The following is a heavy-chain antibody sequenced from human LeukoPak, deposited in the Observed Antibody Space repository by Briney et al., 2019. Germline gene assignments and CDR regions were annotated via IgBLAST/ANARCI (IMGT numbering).Heavy chain of an antibody. V-gene: IGHV1-2*06. J-gene: IGHJ4*02. CDR1: GYTFTGYH. CDR3: ASFPEDSSGYFDY. D-gene: IGHD3-22*01. Sequence: ASVKVSCKASGYTFTGYHMHWVRQAPGQGLEWMGRINPNSGDTNYAQKFQGRVTMTRDTSISTAYMELSRLRSDDTAVYYCASFPEDSSGYFDYWGQGTLVTVSS. CDR2: INPNSGDT.